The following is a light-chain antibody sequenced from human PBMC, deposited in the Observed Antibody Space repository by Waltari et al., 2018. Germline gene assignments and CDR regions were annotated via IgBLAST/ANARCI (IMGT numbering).Light chain of an antibody. Sequence: QSALTQPASVSGSPGQSITISCPGARSDVGSYNLVSWYRQHPGKAPKLVIYEVNRRPSGVSHRFSDSKSGNTASLTISGLQTEDEADYFCCSYAGSSTYVFGTGTKVTVL. CDR2: EVN. CDR3: CSYAGSSTYV. CDR1: RSDVGSYNL. V-gene: IGLV2-23*02. J-gene: IGLJ1*01.